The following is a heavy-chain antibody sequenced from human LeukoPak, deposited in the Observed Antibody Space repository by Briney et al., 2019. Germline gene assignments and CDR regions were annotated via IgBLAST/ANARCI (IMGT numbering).Heavy chain of an antibody. D-gene: IGHD3-22*01. Sequence: SVKVSCKASGGTFSSYAISWVRQAPGQGLEWMGGIIPIFGTASYAQKFQGRVTITADESTSTAYMELSSLRSEDTAVYYCASHYYDSSGSGLLDYWGQGTLVTVSS. CDR1: GGTFSSYA. CDR3: ASHYYDSSGSGLLDY. CDR2: IIPIFGTA. V-gene: IGHV1-69*13. J-gene: IGHJ4*02.